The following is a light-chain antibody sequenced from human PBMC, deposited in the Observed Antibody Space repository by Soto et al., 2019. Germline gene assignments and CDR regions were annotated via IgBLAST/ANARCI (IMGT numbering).Light chain of an antibody. CDR3: QQYGSSPEYT. CDR1: QSVSSRY. V-gene: IGKV3-20*01. CDR2: GAS. J-gene: IGKJ2*01. Sequence: ESVLTQSPGTLPLSPGERATLSCRASQSVSSRYLAWYQQKPGQAPRLLIYGASSRATGIPDRFSGSGSGTDFTLTISRLEPEDFAVYYCQQYGSSPEYTFGQGTKLEIK.